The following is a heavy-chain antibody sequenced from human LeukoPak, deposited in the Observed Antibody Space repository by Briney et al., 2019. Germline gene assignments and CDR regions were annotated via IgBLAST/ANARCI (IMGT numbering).Heavy chain of an antibody. CDR3: ARGGQWLVYLFDY. CDR1: GYTFTGYY. V-gene: IGHV1-2*02. CDR2: INPNSGGT. J-gene: IGHJ4*02. Sequence: ASVKVSCKASGYTFTGYYMHWVRQAPGQGLEWMGWINPNSGGTNYALKFQGRVTMTRNTSISTAYMGLSRLRSDDTAVYYCARGGQWLVYLFDYWGQGTLVTVSS. D-gene: IGHD6-19*01.